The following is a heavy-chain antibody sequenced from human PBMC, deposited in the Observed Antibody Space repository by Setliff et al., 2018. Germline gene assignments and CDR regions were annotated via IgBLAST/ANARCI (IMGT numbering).Heavy chain of an antibody. CDR3: ARINFYDATAYYYAPPH. CDR2: INNYNFNT. D-gene: IGHD3-10*01. J-gene: IGHJ4*02. Sequence: ASVKVSCKASGYTFTNYGITWVRQAPGQGLEWIGWINNYNFNTNYAQKFQGRVTMTTDTSTSTAHMELRSLRSDDTAIYYCARINFYDATAYYYAPPHWGQGPLVTVSS. CDR1: GYTFTNYG. V-gene: IGHV1-18*01.